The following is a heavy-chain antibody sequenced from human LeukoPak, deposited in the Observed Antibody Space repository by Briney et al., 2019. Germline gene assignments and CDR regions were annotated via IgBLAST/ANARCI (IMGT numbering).Heavy chain of an antibody. Sequence: PGGSLRLSCATSGFTFSNYAMSWVRQAPGKGLEWVSGIRGSGVSTYYADSVKGRFTISRDNSNNTVYLQMNSLRAEDAAVYYCARDLGGSYLGQGTLVTVSS. CDR2: IRGSGVST. V-gene: IGHV3-23*01. CDR3: ARDLGGSY. J-gene: IGHJ4*02. D-gene: IGHD1-26*01. CDR1: GFTFSNYA.